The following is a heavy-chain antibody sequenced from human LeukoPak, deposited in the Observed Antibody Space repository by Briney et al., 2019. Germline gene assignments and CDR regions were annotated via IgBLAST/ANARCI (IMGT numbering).Heavy chain of an antibody. D-gene: IGHD6-13*01. CDR2: INPNSGGT. CDR3: AREGDAYSSPTDFDY. Sequence: ASVKVSCKASGYTFTGYYMHWVRQAPGQGLEWMGWINPNSGGTNYAQKFQGRVTMTRDTSISTAYMELSRLRSDDTAVYYCAREGDAYSSPTDFDYWGQGTLVTVSS. J-gene: IGHJ4*02. V-gene: IGHV1-2*02. CDR1: GYTFTGYY.